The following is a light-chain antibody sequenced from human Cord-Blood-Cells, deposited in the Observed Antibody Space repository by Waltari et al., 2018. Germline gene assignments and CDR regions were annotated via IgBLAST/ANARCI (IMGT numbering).Light chain of an antibody. CDR1: SRDVGGYNY. CDR2: DVS. CDR3: SSYTSSSTWV. J-gene: IGLJ3*02. Sequence: QSALTQPDSVSGSPGPSITIPCTGTSRDVGGYNYVSWYQQHPGKAPKRMIYDVSNRPSGVSNRFSGSKSGNTASLTISGLQAEDEADYYCSSYTSSSTWVFGGGTKLTVL. V-gene: IGLV2-14*01.